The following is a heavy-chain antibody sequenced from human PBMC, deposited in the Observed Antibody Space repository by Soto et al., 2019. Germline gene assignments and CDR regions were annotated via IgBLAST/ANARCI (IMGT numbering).Heavy chain of an antibody. J-gene: IGHJ4*02. Sequence: QVQLVESGGGVVQPGRSLRLSCAAAGFTFSSYGMHWVRQAPGKGLEWVAVIWNDGSNKYYADSVKGRFTSSRDNSKNTLYLQMNSLRAEETAVYYCARDRGITPMVRPYYALDNWGQGALVTVSS. CDR3: ARDRGITPMVRPYYALDN. CDR2: IWNDGSNK. V-gene: IGHV3-33*01. D-gene: IGHD3-10*01. CDR1: GFTFSSYG.